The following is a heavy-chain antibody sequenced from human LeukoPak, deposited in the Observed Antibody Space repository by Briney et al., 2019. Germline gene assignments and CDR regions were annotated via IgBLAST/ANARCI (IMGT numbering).Heavy chain of an antibody. J-gene: IGHJ4*02. CDR3: AKVATTPVWAPDY. Sequence: GGFLRLSCAASGLIISREFMSWVRQAPGQGLEWVAIIYSDGNTVYAESVKGRFTISRDTSKNRLFLHMDSLRVEDTALCYCAKVATTPVWAPDYWGQGTLVTVSS. CDR2: IYSDGNT. D-gene: IGHD1-1*01. CDR1: GLIISREF. V-gene: IGHV3-53*01.